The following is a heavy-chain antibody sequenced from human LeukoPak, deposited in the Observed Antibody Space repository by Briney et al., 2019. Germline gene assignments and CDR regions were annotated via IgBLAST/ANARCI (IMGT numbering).Heavy chain of an antibody. V-gene: IGHV3-74*01. CDR2: INSDGSRT. CDR1: GFTLSTYW. J-gene: IGHJ4*02. D-gene: IGHD6-13*01. CDR3: ARGSWSAADTNIDY. Sequence: GGSLRLSCAASGFTLSTYWMHWVRLGPGKGLVWVSCINSDGSRTTYADSVKGRFTISRDNAKNTLYLQMNTLRVEDTAVYYCARGSWSAADTNIDYWGQGTLVTVSS.